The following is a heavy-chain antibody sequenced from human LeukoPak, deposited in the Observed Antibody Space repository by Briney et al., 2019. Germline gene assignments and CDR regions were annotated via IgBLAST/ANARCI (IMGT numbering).Heavy chain of an antibody. CDR2: MNPNSGNT. CDR1: GYTFTSYD. V-gene: IGHV1-8*01. J-gene: IGHJ4*02. CDR3: ASYEYSSSSNFDY. Sequence: ASVGVSCKASGYTFTSYDINWVRQATGQGLECMVWMNPNSGNTVYAQKFQGRVTMTRNTSISTAYMELSSLRSEDTAVYYCASYEYSSSSNFDYWGQGTLVTVSS. D-gene: IGHD6-6*01.